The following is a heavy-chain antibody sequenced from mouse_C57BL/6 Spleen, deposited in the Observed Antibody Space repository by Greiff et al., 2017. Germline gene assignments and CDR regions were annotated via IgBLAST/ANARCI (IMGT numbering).Heavy chain of an antibody. V-gene: IGHV1-52*01. CDR3: ARGDGSPDY. CDR1: GYTFTSYW. J-gene: IGHJ2*01. Sequence: QVQLQQSGAELVRPGSSVKLSCKASGYTFTSYWMHWVKQRPIQGLEWIGNIDPSDSETHYNQKFKDKATLTVDKSSSTAYMQLSSLTSEDSAVYYCARGDGSPDYWGQGTTLTVSS. CDR2: IDPSDSET. D-gene: IGHD1-1*01.